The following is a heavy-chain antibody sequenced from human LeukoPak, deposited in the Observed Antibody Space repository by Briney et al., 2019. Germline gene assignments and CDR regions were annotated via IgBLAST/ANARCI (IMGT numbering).Heavy chain of an antibody. CDR1: GFTFSSYS. CDR3: ARGLYYDYVWGSYRSH. CDR2: ISSSSSYI. Sequence: GGSLRLSCAASGFTFSSYSMNWVRQAPGKGLEWVSSISSSSSYIYYADSVKGRFTISRDNAKNSLYLQTNSLRAEDTAVYYCARGLYYDYVWGSYRSHWGQGTLVTVSS. V-gene: IGHV3-21*01. D-gene: IGHD3-16*02. J-gene: IGHJ4*02.